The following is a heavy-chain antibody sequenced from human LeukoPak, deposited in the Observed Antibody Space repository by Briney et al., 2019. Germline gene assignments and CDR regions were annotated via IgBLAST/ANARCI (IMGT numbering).Heavy chain of an antibody. D-gene: IGHD2-2*01. J-gene: IGHJ4*02. CDR3: ASWGGCGSTSCPLDY. Sequence: GESLQISCKGSGYGFTSYWIGWVRRMPGKGREWMGIIYHGDSDTRYSPSFQGQVTISADKSITTPYLQWSSLKASDTAMYYCASWGGCGSTSCPLDYWGQGTLVTVSS. CDR1: GYGFTSYW. V-gene: IGHV5-51*01. CDR2: IYHGDSDT.